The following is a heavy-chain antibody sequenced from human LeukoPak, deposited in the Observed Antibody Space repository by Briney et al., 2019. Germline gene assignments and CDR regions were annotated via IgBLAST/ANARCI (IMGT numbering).Heavy chain of an antibody. J-gene: IGHJ5*02. Sequence: ASVKVSCKASGYTFTSYGISWVRQAPGQGLEWMGWISAYNGNTNYAQKLQGRVTMTTDTSTSTAYMELRSLRSDDTAVYYCAGSGYCSSTSCYAGRVKFDPWGQGTLVTVSS. V-gene: IGHV1-18*01. CDR1: GYTFTSYG. CDR3: AGSGYCSSTSCYAGRVKFDP. CDR2: ISAYNGNT. D-gene: IGHD2-2*01.